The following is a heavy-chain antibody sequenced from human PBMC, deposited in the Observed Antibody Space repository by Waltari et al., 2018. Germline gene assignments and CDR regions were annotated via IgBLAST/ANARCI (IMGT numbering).Heavy chain of an antibody. CDR1: GGSISSSSYY. J-gene: IGHJ4*02. V-gene: IGHV4-39*01. D-gene: IGHD6-13*01. Sequence: QLQLQESGPGLVKPSETLSLTCTVSGGSISSSSYYWGWIRQPPGKGLEWIGSIYYSGSTYYNPSLKSRVTISVDTSKNQFSLKLSSVTAADTAVYYCARPKGSSSWYGFDYWGQGTLVTVSS. CDR3: ARPKGSSSWYGFDY. CDR2: IYYSGST.